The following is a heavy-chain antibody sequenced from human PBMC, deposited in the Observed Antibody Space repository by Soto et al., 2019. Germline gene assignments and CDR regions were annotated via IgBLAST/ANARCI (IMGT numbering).Heavy chain of an antibody. J-gene: IGHJ6*02. CDR3: ARGGWIRYYYYYYGMDD. CDR1: GGSFSGCY. V-gene: IGHV4-34*01. CDR2: SNHSGST. D-gene: IGHD5-12*01. Sequence: QVQLQQWGAGLLKPSETLSLTCAVSGGSFSGCYWSWIRHRPRQGLEWVGESNHSGSTSYNPSLKSRVTIAVDTTKNQFSLQLSSVTAADTAVYYCARGGWIRYYYYYYGMDDWGQGTTVTVSS.